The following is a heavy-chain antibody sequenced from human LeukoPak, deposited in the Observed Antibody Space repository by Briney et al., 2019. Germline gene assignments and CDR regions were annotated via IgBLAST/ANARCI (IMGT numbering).Heavy chain of an antibody. V-gene: IGHV3-30*18. CDR2: ISYDGSNK. J-gene: IGHJ4*02. D-gene: IGHD3-10*01. Sequence: PGGSLGLSCAASGFTFSSYGMHWVRQAPGKGLEWVAVISYDGSNKYHADSVKGRFTISRDNSKNTLYLQMNSLRAEDTAVYYCAKGQMVLSPYYFDYWGQGTLVTVSS. CDR1: GFTFSSYG. CDR3: AKGQMVLSPYYFDY.